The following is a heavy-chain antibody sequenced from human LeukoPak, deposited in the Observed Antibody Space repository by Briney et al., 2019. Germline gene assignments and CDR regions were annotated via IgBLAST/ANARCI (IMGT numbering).Heavy chain of an antibody. D-gene: IGHD5-24*01. Sequence: GASVKVSCKASGGTFSSYAISWVRQAPGQGLEWMGGIIPIFGTANYAQKFQGRVTITTDESTSTAYMELSSLRSEDTAVYYCARGRRWLQLPLDYWGRGTLVTVSS. CDR1: GGTFSSYA. J-gene: IGHJ4*02. CDR3: ARGRRWLQLPLDY. CDR2: IIPIFGTA. V-gene: IGHV1-69*05.